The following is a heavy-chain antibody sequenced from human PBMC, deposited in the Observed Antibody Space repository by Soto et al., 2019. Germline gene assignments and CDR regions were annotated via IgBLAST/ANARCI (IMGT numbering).Heavy chain of an antibody. CDR1: GGSISNAAYS. V-gene: IGHV4-30-2*01. CDR2: IYPSGMP. CDR3: ARAPRYDFWSGYYRFDY. D-gene: IGHD3-3*01. Sequence: SETLSLTCTVSGGSISNAAYSWSWIRQPPGKGLEWIGYIYPSGMPFYNPSLRSRVTISIDRSNDQFSLKLSSVTAADTAVYYCARAPRYDFWSGYYRFDYWGQGTLVTVSS. J-gene: IGHJ4*02.